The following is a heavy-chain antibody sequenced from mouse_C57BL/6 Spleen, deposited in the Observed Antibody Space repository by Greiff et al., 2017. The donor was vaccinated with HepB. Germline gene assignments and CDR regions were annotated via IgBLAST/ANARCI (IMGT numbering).Heavy chain of an antibody. V-gene: IGHV5-4*01. CDR3: ARDLTRPYYFDY. CDR1: GFTFSSYA. J-gene: IGHJ2*01. Sequence: EVQGVESGGGLVKPGGSLKLSCAASGFTFSSYAMSWVRQTPEKRLEWVATISDGGSYTYYPDNVKGRFTISRDNAKNNLYLQMSHLKSEDTAMYSCARDLTRPYYFDYWGQGTTLTVSS. CDR2: ISDGGSYT.